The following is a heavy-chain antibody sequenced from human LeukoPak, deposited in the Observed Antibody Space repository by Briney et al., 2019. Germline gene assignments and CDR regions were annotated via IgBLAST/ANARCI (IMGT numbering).Heavy chain of an antibody. V-gene: IGHV4-59*01. Sequence: SETLSLTCTVSGGSISSYYWSWIRQPPGKGLEWIGYIYYSGSTNYNPSLKSRVTISVDTSKNQFSLKLSSVTAADTAVYYCARDSVRPLEWFPSFDYWGQGTLVTVSS. J-gene: IGHJ4*02. CDR1: GGSISSYY. CDR2: IYYSGST. D-gene: IGHD3-3*01. CDR3: ARDSVRPLEWFPSFDY.